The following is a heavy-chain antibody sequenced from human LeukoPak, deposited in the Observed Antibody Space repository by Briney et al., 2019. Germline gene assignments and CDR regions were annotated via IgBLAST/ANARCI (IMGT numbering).Heavy chain of an antibody. CDR3: ARDLLLVGALAPSDY. CDR2: INPNSGGT. D-gene: IGHD1-26*01. Sequence: GASVKVSCKASGGTFSSYSINWVRQAPGQGLEWMGWINPNSGGTNYAQKFQGRVTMTRDTSISTAYMELSRLRSDDTAVYYCARDLLLVGALAPSDYWGQGTLVTVSS. V-gene: IGHV1-2*02. J-gene: IGHJ4*02. CDR1: GGTFSSYS.